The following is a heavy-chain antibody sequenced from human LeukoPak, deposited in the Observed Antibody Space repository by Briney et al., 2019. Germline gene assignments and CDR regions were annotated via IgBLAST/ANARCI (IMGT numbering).Heavy chain of an antibody. V-gene: IGHV5-51*01. Sequence: GESLKISCKASGYSFTDFWIGWVRQLPGKGLEWMGNIHPADSDTRYSPSFQGHVTISADKSINTAYLQWTSLNASDTAMYYCARTYTSGWCANWGQGTPVTVSS. CDR2: IHPADSDT. CDR3: ARTYTSGWCAN. D-gene: IGHD6-13*01. J-gene: IGHJ4*02. CDR1: GYSFTDFW.